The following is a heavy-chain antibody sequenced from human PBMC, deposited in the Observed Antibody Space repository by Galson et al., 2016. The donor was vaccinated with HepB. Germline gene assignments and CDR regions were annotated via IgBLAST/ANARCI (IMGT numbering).Heavy chain of an antibody. CDR1: GGSISSGGYS. D-gene: IGHD3-10*01. V-gene: IGHV4-30-2*01. CDR2: IYHSGST. CDR3: ARTTYYYGSVYGMDV. Sequence: LSLTCAVSGGSISSGGYSWSWIRQTPGKGLEWIGYIYHSGSTFYNPSLKSRVTISVDRSKNQFSLKLSSVTAADTAVYFCARTTYYYGSVYGMDVWGQGTTATVSS. J-gene: IGHJ6*02.